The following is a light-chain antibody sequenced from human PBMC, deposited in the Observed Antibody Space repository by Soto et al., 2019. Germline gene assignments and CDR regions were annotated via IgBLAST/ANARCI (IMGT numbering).Light chain of an antibody. CDR2: GAS. V-gene: IGKV1-9*01. J-gene: IGKJ5*01. Sequence: DIQLTQSPSFMSASVGDRVTITCRASQGITNYLAWYQKKPGKAPNLLIYGASPLQTGVPSRFSGSGSGTEVTLTISSLQPEDFATYYCQQLNSYPLTFGQGTPLEIK. CDR1: QGITNY. CDR3: QQLNSYPLT.